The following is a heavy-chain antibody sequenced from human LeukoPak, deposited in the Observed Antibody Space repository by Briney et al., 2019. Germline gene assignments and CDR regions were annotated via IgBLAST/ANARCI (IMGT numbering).Heavy chain of an antibody. V-gene: IGHV4-59*01. D-gene: IGHD5/OR15-5a*01. CDR2: IYHSGST. J-gene: IGHJ4*02. CDR3: VRDGYSVYDGL. CDR1: GGSIGTYY. Sequence: PSETLSLTCTVSGGSIGTYYWSWIRQSPGKGLEWIGYIYHSGSTKYNLSLKSRVTISVDTSKNQFSLKLSSVTAADTAVYYCVRDGYSVYDGLWGQGTLVTVSS.